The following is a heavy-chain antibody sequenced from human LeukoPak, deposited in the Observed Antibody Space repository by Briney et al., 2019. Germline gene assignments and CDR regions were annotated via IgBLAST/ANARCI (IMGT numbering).Heavy chain of an antibody. CDR1: GFTFSSYA. J-gene: IGHJ4*02. Sequence: GGSLRLSCAASGFTFSSYALHWVRQAPGKGLEWVAVISYDGSNEDYADSVKGRLTMSRDNSKNTLYLQMDSLRAEDTAVYYCARGAGDPGNYYPTRLPFDYWGQGTLVTVSS. D-gene: IGHD3-10*01. V-gene: IGHV3-30-3*01. CDR2: ISYDGSNE. CDR3: ARGAGDPGNYYPTRLPFDY.